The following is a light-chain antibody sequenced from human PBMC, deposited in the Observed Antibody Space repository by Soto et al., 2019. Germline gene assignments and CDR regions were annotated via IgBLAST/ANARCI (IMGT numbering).Light chain of an antibody. CDR2: DAS. CDR3: QQDNSFPAD. Sequence: DIQMTQSPSTLSASVGDRVTITCRASQSISSWLAWYQQKPGKAPKLLIYDASSLESGVTSRFSGSGYGKEFNLTISSLQRDDFAAYYCQQDNSFPADFGQGTRLEIK. V-gene: IGKV1-5*01. J-gene: IGKJ5*01. CDR1: QSISSW.